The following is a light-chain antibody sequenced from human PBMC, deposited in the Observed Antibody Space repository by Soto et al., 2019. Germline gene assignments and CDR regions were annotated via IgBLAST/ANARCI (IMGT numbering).Light chain of an antibody. J-gene: IGKJ5*01. V-gene: IGKV1-9*01. CDR3: QQLHGYPIT. CDR2: AAS. CDR1: QGIDTS. Sequence: ILLTQSPSSLSASVGDRVTITCRASQGIDTSLAWYQQKPGKAPKLLIYAASNFQSGVPSRFSGGGSATHFTLTISILQPEDFATYYCQQLHGYPITFGQGTRLEI.